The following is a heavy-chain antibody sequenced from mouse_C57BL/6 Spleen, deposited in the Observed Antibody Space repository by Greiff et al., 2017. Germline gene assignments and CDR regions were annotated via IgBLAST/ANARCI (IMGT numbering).Heavy chain of an antibody. CDR1: GYSFTDYN. CDR3: AKPSDNVYYGGAMDY. J-gene: IGHJ4*01. V-gene: IGHV1-39*01. Sequence: SGPELVKPGASVKISCKASGYSFTDYNMNWVKQSNGKSLEWIGVINPNYGTTSYNQKFKGKATLTVDQSSSTAYMQLNSLTSEDSAVYYWAKPSDNVYYGGAMDYWGQGTSVTVSS. D-gene: IGHD1-1*01. CDR2: INPNYGTT.